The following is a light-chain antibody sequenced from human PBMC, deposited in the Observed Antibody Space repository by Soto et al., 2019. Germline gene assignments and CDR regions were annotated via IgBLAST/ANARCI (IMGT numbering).Light chain of an antibody. J-gene: IGLJ2*01. CDR3: ATWDDSLSAVI. CDR1: SSNIGSNY. V-gene: IGLV1-47*01. CDR2: NNN. Sequence: SVLTQSPSASGTPGQRVTISCSGSSSNIGSNYVYWYQQLPGTAPKLLFYNNNQRPSGVPDRFSGSKSGTSASLAISGLRSEDEADYYCATWDDSLSAVIFGGGTKVTVL.